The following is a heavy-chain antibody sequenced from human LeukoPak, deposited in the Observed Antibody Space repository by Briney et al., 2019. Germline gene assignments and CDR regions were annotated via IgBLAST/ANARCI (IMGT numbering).Heavy chain of an antibody. V-gene: IGHV1-69*01. CDR3: ARDQDDFWSGYYPPDYYYYYMDV. CDR1: GGTFSSYA. D-gene: IGHD3-3*01. CDR2: IIPMFGTA. J-gene: IGHJ6*03. Sequence: ASVKVSCKASGGTFSSYAISWVRQAPGQGLEWMGGIIPMFGTANYAQKFQGRVTITADESTSTAYMELSSLRSEDTAVYYCARDQDDFWSGYYPPDYYYYYMDVWGKGTTVTVSS.